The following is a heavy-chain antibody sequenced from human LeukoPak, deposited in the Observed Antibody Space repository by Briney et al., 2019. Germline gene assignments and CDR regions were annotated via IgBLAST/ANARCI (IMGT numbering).Heavy chain of an antibody. J-gene: IGHJ4*02. D-gene: IGHD6-19*01. CDR2: ISYDGSNK. CDR1: GFTFSSYG. CDR3: AKDRGSSGWSPTFDY. Sequence: GGSLRLSCAASGFTFSSYGMHWVRQAPGKGLEWVAVISYDGSNKYYADSVKGRFTISRDNSKNTLYLQMNSLRAEDTAVYYCAKDRGSSGWSPTFDYWGQGTLVTVSS. V-gene: IGHV3-30*18.